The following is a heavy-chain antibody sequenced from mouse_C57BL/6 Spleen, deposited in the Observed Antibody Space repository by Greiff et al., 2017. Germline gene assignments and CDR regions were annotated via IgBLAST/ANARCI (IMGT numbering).Heavy chain of an antibody. CDR2: ISSGGSYT. CDR3: ARRSYYDYGFAY. J-gene: IGHJ3*01. Sequence: EVQRVESGGDLVKPGGSLKLSCAASGFTFSSYGMSWVRQTPDKRLEWVATISSGGSYTYYPDSVKGRFTISRDNAKNTLYLQMSSLKSKDTAMYYCARRSYYDYGFAYWGQGTLVTVSA. V-gene: IGHV5-6*01. CDR1: GFTFSSYG. D-gene: IGHD2-4*01.